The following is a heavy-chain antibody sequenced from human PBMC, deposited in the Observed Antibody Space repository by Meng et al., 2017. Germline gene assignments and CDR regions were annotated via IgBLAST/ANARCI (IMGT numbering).Heavy chain of an antibody. V-gene: IGHV3-33*01. CDR3: ARDRSSSGFDY. D-gene: IGHD6-19*01. CDR2: IWYDGSNK. J-gene: IGHJ4*02. CDR1: GFTFSSYG. Sequence: VQLVECGGGVVQPGRSLRLSCAASGFTFSSYGMHWVRQAPGKGLEWVAVIWYDGSNKYYADSVKGRFTISRDNSKNTLYLQMNSLRAEDTAVYYCARDRSSSGFDYWGQGTLVTVSS.